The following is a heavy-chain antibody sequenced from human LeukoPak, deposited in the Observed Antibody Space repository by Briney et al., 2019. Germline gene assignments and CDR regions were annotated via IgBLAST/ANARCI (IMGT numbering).Heavy chain of an antibody. CDR2: IYHSGST. J-gene: IGHJ3*02. CDR3: ARAAYYYDSSGPSYAFDI. Sequence: SQTLSLTCTVSGGSISSGGYYWSWIRQPPGKGLEWIGYIYHSGSTYYNPSLKSRVTISVDRSKNQFSLKLSSVTAADTAVYYCARAAYYYDSSGPSYAFDIWGHGTMVTVSS. D-gene: IGHD3-22*01. CDR1: GGSISSGGYY. V-gene: IGHV4-30-2*01.